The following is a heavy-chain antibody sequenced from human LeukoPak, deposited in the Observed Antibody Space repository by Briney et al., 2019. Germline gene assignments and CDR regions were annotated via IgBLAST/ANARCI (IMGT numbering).Heavy chain of an antibody. CDR3: ARGAAPRPIVVVPAAQKTFDP. CDR1: GGSFSGYY. D-gene: IGHD2-2*01. J-gene: IGHJ5*02. Sequence: PSETLSLTCAVYGGSFSGYYWSWIRQPPGKGLEWIGEINHSGSTNYNPSLKSRVTISVDTSKNQFSLKLSSVTAADTAVYYCARGAAPRPIVVVPAAQKTFDPWGQGTLVTVSS. V-gene: IGHV4-34*01. CDR2: INHSGST.